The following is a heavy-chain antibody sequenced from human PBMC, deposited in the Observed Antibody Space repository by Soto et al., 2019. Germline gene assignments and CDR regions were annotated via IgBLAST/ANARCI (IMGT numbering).Heavy chain of an antibody. J-gene: IGHJ5*02. CDR2: IDGDGTST. Sequence: GSLRLSCAASGFTFSGYWMYWVRQSPGKGLVWVSRIDGDGTSTGYADSVKGRFTISRDNAKNTLYLQMNSLRAEDTAVYYCARDPRNLGLDPWGLGTLVTVSS. V-gene: IGHV3-74*01. CDR3: ARDPRNLGLDP. CDR1: GFTFSGYW. D-gene: IGHD4-4*01.